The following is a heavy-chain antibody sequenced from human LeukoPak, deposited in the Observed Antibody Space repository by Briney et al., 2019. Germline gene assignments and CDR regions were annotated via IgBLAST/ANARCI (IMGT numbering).Heavy chain of an antibody. Sequence: GGSLRLSCAASGFTFSSYWMSWVRQAPDKGLEWVANINQDGGEKYYVDSVKGRFTISRDNAKNSLYLQMNSLRAEDTAVYHCATGRSCTTCYLPDYWGQGTLVTVSS. D-gene: IGHD2-2*01. CDR1: GFTFSSYW. CDR2: INQDGGEK. V-gene: IGHV3-7*01. CDR3: ATGRSCTTCYLPDY. J-gene: IGHJ4*02.